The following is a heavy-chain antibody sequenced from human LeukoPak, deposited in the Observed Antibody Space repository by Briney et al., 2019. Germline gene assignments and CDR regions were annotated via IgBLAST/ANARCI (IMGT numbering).Heavy chain of an antibody. J-gene: IGHJ3*02. Sequence: GGSLRLSCAASGFTFSLFWMSWVRHAPGKGLEWVANIKPDGSEEYYVDSVTGRFTISRDSARDSLYLQMNTLRAEDTAVYCCARERVGPRGAFDIWGLGAMVTVSS. CDR3: ARERVGPRGAFDI. D-gene: IGHD1-26*01. CDR1: GFTFSLFW. V-gene: IGHV3-7*01. CDR2: IKPDGSEE.